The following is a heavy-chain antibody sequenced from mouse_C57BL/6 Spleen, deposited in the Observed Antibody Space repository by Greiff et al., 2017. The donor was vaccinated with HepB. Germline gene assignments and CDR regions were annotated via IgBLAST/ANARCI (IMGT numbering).Heavy chain of an antibody. CDR2: IYPGDGDT. CDR3: ARSIYYYGSSYGYFDV. CDR1: GYAFSSSW. V-gene: IGHV1-82*01. J-gene: IGHJ1*03. Sequence: VQLQQPGAELVKPGASVKISCKASGYAFSSSWMNWVKQRPGKGLEWIGRIYPGDGDTNYNGKFKGKATLTADKSSSTAYMQLSSLTSEDSAVYFCARSIYYYGSSYGYFDVWGTGTTVTVSS. D-gene: IGHD1-1*01.